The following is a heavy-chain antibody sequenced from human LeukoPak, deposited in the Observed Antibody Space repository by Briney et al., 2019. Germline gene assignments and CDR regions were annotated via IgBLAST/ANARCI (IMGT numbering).Heavy chain of an antibody. J-gene: IGHJ4*02. Sequence: SETLSLTCTVSGGSISSYCWSWIRQPPGKGLEWIGDIDYSGTTTYNPSLKSRATMSVDTSKNQFSLKLSSVTAADTAVYYCARSSMGARFIFDFWGQGTLVTVSS. CDR3: ARSSMGARFIFDF. V-gene: IGHV4-59*01. D-gene: IGHD6-6*01. CDR2: IDYSGTT. CDR1: GGSISSYC.